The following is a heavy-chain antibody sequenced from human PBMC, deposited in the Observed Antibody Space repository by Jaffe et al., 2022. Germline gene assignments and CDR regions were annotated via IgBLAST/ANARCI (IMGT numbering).Heavy chain of an antibody. V-gene: IGHV4-61*02. J-gene: IGHJ4*02. Sequence: QVQLQESGPGLVKPSQTLSLTCTVSGGSISSGSYYWSWIRQPAGKGLEWIGRIYTSGSTNYNPSLKSRVTISVDTSKNQFSLKLSSVTAADTAVYYCARDTPRGKLRYFDSHYFDYWGQGTLVTVSS. CDR1: GGSISSGSYY. CDR3: ARDTPRGKLRYFDSHYFDY. D-gene: IGHD3-9*01. CDR2: IYTSGST.